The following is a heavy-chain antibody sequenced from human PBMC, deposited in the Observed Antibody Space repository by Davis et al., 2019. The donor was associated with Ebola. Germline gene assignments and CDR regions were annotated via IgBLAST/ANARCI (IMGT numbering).Heavy chain of an antibody. V-gene: IGHV3-66*01. D-gene: IGHD6-6*01. Sequence: GESLKLSCAASGFSVNTNYMSWVRQAPGKGLEWVSVIYSAGGTDSADSVKGRFIISRDNSKNTVYLQTNSLRVDDTAVYYCVREPGASIGIAGMDVWGQGTTVTVSS. J-gene: IGHJ6*02. CDR2: IYSAGGT. CDR1: GFSVNTNY. CDR3: VREPGASIGIAGMDV.